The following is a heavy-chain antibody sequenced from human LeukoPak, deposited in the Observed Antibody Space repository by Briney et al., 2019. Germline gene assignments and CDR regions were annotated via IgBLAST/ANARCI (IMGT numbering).Heavy chain of an antibody. V-gene: IGHV1-18*01. CDR2: ISAYNGYT. D-gene: IGHD3-10*02. J-gene: IGHJ6*03. CDR1: GYTFTSYG. CDR3: ARVVRDDYYYYMDV. Sequence: VASVKVSCKASGYTFTSYGISWVRQAPGQGLEWMGWISAYNGYTNYTQKLQGRFTMTTDTATSTAYTELRSLKTGDTAVYYCARVVRDDYYYYMDVWDKGTTVTVSS.